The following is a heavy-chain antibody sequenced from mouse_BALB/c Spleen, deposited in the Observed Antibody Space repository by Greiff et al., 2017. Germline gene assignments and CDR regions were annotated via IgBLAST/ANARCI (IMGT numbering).Heavy chain of an antibody. CDR3: ARGGVYYGNPFAY. D-gene: IGHD2-1*01. J-gene: IGHJ3*01. Sequence: QVQLQQSGPGLVQPSQSLSITCTVSGFSLTSYGVHWVRQSPGKGLEWLGVIWSGGSTDYKAAFISRLSISKDNSKSQVFFKMNSLQANDTAIYYCARGGVYYGNPFAYWGQGTLVTVSA. CDR1: GFSLTSYG. CDR2: IWSGGST. V-gene: IGHV2-2*02.